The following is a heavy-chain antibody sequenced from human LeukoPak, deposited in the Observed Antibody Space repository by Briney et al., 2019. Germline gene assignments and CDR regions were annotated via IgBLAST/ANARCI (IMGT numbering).Heavy chain of an antibody. CDR2: IYYTGST. V-gene: IGHV4-59*08. CDR1: GGSISSYY. CDR3: ARLGPNYYGSGTNWFDP. J-gene: IGHJ5*02. Sequence: SETLSLTCTVSGGSISSYYWYWIRQPPGKGLEWIGSIYYTGSTNYNPSLKSRVTISVHTSKNQFSLKLSSVTAADTAVYYCARLGPNYYGSGTNWFDPWGQGTLVTVSS. D-gene: IGHD3-10*01.